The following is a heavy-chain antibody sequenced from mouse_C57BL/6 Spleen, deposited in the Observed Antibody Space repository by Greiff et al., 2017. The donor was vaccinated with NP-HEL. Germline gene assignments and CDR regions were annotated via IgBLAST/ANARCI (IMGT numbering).Heavy chain of an antibody. J-gene: IGHJ2*01. CDR2: IYPGGGYT. CDR3: AVGGVYYDYSGGNYFDY. CDR1: GYTFTNYW. Sequence: QVQLQQSGAELVRPGTSVKMSCKASGYTFTNYWIGWAKQRPGHGLEWIGDIYPGGGYTNYNEKFKGKATLTADKSSSTAYMQLSSLTSEDSAIYDGAVGGVYYDYSGGNYFDYWGQGTTLTVSS. V-gene: IGHV1-63*01. D-gene: IGHD2-4*01.